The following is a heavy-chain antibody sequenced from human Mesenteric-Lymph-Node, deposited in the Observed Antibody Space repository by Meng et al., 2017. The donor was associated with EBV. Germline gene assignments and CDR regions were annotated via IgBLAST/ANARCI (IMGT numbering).Heavy chain of an antibody. V-gene: IGHV4-30-4*01. CDR1: TCGMSYNASD. CDR2: IYYSGIT. Sequence: SGPGLMHPSQNPSLTCHVATCGMSYNASDVPWVRQSPEKGLEWVGYIYYSGITYNNPSSKNRVFISTGTSINKFSHKQTSVTDADTAVYYCSSELLHNSLHYWGQGILVTVSS. CDR3: SSELLHNSLHY. D-gene: IGHD2/OR15-2a*01. J-gene: IGHJ4*02.